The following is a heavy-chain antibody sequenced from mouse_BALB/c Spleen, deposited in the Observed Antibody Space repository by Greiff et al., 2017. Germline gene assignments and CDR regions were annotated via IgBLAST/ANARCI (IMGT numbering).Heavy chain of an antibody. Sequence: EVKLEESGPSLVKPSQTLSLTCSVTGDSITSGYWNWIRKFPGNKLEYMGYISYSGSTYYNPSLKSRISITRDTSKNQYYLQLNSVTTEDTATYYCARVGDGNYAMDYWGQGTSVTVSS. CDR1: GDSITSGY. J-gene: IGHJ4*01. CDR2: ISYSGST. V-gene: IGHV3-8*02. D-gene: IGHD2-1*01. CDR3: ARVGDGNYAMDY.